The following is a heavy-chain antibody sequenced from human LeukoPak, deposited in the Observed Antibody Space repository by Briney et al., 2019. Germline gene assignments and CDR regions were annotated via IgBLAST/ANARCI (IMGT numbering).Heavy chain of an antibody. Sequence: SEALSLAFPVSGGSISSYYWSWIRPPAGKGLEWIGRIYTSGSTNYNPSLKSRVTMSVDTSKNQFSLKLSSVTAADTAVYYCARLSRVAGPYYYYYMDVWGKGTTVTVSS. D-gene: IGHD6-19*01. CDR1: GGSISSYY. J-gene: IGHJ6*03. CDR3: ARLSRVAGPYYYYYMDV. CDR2: IYTSGST. V-gene: IGHV4-4*07.